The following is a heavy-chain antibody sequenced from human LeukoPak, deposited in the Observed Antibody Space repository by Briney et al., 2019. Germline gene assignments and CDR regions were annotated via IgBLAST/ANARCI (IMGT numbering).Heavy chain of an antibody. V-gene: IGHV4-59*01. CDR3: ARSVQSYGRPYFDY. D-gene: IGHD5-18*01. CDR2: IYYSGST. Sequence: PSETLSLTCTVSGGSISSYYWSWIRQPPGKGLEWIGYIYYSGSTNYNPSLKSRVTISVDTSKNQFSLKLSSVTAADTAVYYCARSVQSYGRPYFDYWGQGTLVTVSS. CDR1: GGSISSYY. J-gene: IGHJ4*02.